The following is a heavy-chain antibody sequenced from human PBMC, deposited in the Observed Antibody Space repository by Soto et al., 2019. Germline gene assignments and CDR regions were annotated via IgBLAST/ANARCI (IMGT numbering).Heavy chain of an antibody. CDR1: GFTFSSYS. V-gene: IGHV3-48*02. CDR3: ARSGDAINHY. CDR2: ISSSSSTI. J-gene: IGHJ4*02. D-gene: IGHD2-21*01. Sequence: ESGGGLVQPGGSLRLSCVVSGFTFSSYSMNWVRQTPGKGLEWVSYISSSSSTIYYADSVKGRFTISRDNAENSLYLQMNSLRDEDTAVYYCARSGDAINHYWGQGTLVTVSS.